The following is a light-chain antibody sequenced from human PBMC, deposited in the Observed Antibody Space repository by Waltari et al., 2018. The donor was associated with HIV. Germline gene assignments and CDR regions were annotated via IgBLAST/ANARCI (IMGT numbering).Light chain of an antibody. J-gene: IGLJ1*01. Sequence: QSALTQPRSVSGSPGQSVTIPCTGTSSDVGGYNYVSWYQQHPGKAPKLMIYDVSKRPSGVPDRFSGSKAGNAASVTISGLQSEDEADYYCCSYAGSYTYVFGTGTKVTVL. CDR2: DVS. V-gene: IGLV2-11*01. CDR3: CSYAGSYTYV. CDR1: SSDVGGYNY.